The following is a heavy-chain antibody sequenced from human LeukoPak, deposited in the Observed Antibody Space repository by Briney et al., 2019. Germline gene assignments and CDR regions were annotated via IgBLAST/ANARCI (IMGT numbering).Heavy chain of an antibody. CDR1: GYTFTSYD. CDR3: ARGEGSSWSFDY. V-gene: IGHV1-8*03. CDR2: MIPNSGNT. J-gene: IGHJ4*02. Sequence: ASVKVSCKASGYTFTSYDINWVRQATGQGLEWMGWMIPNSGNTGYAQKFQGRVTITRNTSISTAYMELSSLRSEDTAVYYCARGEGSSWSFDYWGQGTLVTVSS. D-gene: IGHD6-13*01.